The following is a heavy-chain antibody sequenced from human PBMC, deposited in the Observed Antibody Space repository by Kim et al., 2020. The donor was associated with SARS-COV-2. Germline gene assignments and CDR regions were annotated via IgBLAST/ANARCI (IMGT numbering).Heavy chain of an antibody. J-gene: IGHJ5*02. V-gene: IGHV1-3*04. D-gene: IGHD1-7*01. CDR3: ARGVTNYVDP. CDR1: GYTFISYA. CDR2: INTGNGNT. Sequence: ASVKVSCKASGYTFISYAMHWVRQAPGQRLEYMGWINTGNGNTKYSRSFQGRVTFTRDTSASTAYMELNSLRSEDTAVYYCARGVTNYVDPWGQGTLVTV.